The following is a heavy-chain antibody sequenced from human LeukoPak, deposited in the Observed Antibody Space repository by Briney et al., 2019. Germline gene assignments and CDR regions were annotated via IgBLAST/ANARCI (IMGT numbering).Heavy chain of an antibody. CDR3: APGAEDLRQ. CDR2: INPNSGGT. D-gene: IGHD1-26*01. CDR1: GYTFTGYY. Sequence: ASVKVSCKASGYTFTGYYMHWVRQAPGQGLEWMGWINPNSGGTNYAQKFQGRVTITRDTSFSTAYMELSRLRSDDTALYYSAPGAEDLRQWGQGTLVTVSS. J-gene: IGHJ4*02. V-gene: IGHV1-2*02.